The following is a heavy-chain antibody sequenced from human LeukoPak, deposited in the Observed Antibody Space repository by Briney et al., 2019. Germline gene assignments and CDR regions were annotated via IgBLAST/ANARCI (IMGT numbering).Heavy chain of an antibody. CDR2: ITGSSSYI. V-gene: IGHV3-21*06. D-gene: IGHD6-13*01. CDR3: ARTPSSEQQLSFDY. J-gene: IGHJ4*02. Sequence: GGSLRLSCAASGFTFSSYNMNWVRQAPGKWLEWVSSITGSSSYIYYADSVKGRFTVSRDNAKNSLYLQMNSLRAEDTAVYYCARTPSSEQQLSFDYWGQGTLVTVSS. CDR1: GFTFSSYN.